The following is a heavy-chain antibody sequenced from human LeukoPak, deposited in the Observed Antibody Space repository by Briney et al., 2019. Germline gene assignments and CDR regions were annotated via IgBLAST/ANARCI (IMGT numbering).Heavy chain of an antibody. D-gene: IGHD3-22*01. CDR2: IKSKTDGGTT. V-gene: IGHV3-15*01. Sequence: GGSLRLSCAASGFTFSNAWMSWVRQAPGKGLEWVGRIKSKTDGGTTDYAAPVKGRFTISRDDSKNTLYPQMNSLKTEDTAVYYCTTDRDDSSGYSLDYWGQGTLVTVSS. CDR3: TTDRDDSSGYSLDY. CDR1: GFTFSNAW. J-gene: IGHJ4*02.